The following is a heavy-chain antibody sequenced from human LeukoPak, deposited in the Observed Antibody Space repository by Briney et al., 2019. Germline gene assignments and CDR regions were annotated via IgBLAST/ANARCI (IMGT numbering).Heavy chain of an antibody. CDR2: IYYSGST. CDR3: AREGGENYYDGSGHFDY. CDR1: GGSISSYY. Sequence: SETLSLTCTVSGGSISSYYWSWIRQPPGKGLEWIGYIYYSGSTNYNPSLKSRVTILVDTSKNQFSLKLSSVTAADTAVYYCAREGGENYYDGSGHFDYWGQGTLVTVSS. V-gene: IGHV4-59*01. J-gene: IGHJ4*02. D-gene: IGHD3-22*01.